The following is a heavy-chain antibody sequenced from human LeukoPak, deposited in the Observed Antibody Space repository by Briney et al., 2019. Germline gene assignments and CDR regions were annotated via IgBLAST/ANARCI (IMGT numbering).Heavy chain of an antibody. D-gene: IGHD2-2*01. CDR2: ISSSSSYI. CDR3: ARVNIVVVPAAITDYYYYMDV. J-gene: IGHJ6*03. CDR1: GFTFSSYS. V-gene: IGHV3-21*01. Sequence: GGSLRLSCAASGFTFSSYSMNWVRQAPGKGLEWVSSISSSSSYIYYADSVKGRLTISRDNAKNSLYLQMNSLRAEDTAVYYCARVNIVVVPAAITDYYYYMDVWGKGTTVTVSS.